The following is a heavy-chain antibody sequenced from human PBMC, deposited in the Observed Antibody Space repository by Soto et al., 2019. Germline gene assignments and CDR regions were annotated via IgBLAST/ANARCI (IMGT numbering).Heavy chain of an antibody. CDR1: GCTFGYYA. D-gene: IGHD2-21*02. Sequence: GGSLRLSCAASGCTFGYYAKHWGRQSQGKGLGWVSGRSWNSGSIGYADPVKGRFTISRVDAKKSLYLQMHSLRAEDKALYYYAKDSRGDDFDYWGPGTLVTVSS. CDR3: AKDSRGDDFDY. CDR2: RSWNSGSI. J-gene: IGHJ4*02. V-gene: IGHV3-9*01.